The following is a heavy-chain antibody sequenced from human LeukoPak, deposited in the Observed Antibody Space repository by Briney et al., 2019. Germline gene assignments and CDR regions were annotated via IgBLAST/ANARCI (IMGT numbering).Heavy chain of an antibody. CDR3: AREGSGVAGHFDY. D-gene: IGHD6-19*01. CDR1: GFIFNTYW. J-gene: IGHJ4*02. V-gene: IGHV3-74*01. CDR2: INSDGSST. Sequence: PGGSLRLSCAASGFIFNTYWMHWVRQAPGKGLVWVSRINSDGSSTTYADSVKGRFTISRDNAKNSLYLQMNSLRAEDTAVYYCAREGSGVAGHFDYWGQGTLVTVSS.